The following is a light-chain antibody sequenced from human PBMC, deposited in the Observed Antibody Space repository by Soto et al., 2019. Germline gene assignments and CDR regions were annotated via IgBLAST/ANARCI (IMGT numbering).Light chain of an antibody. CDR2: AAS. CDR3: QQYDNGPQT. V-gene: IGKV1-27*01. J-gene: IGKJ1*01. Sequence: DIQMTQSPSSLSASVGDTVTITCRASQGIIDYLAWYQQRPGKVPKLLIYAASTWQTGVPSRFSGSGSGTEFTLTISSLQPEDFGTYYCQQYDNGPQTFGEGTKVEIK. CDR1: QGIIDY.